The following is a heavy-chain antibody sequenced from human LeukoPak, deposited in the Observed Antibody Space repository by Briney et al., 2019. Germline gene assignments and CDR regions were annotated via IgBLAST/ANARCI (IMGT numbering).Heavy chain of an antibody. Sequence: PGGSLRLSCAASGFTFSSYWMSWVRQAPGKGLEWVANIKQDGSEKYYVDSVKGRFTISRDNAKNSLYLQMNSLRAEDTALYYCAKDIAGFGELRSPNFDYWGQGTLVTVSS. J-gene: IGHJ4*02. V-gene: IGHV3-7*03. D-gene: IGHD3-10*01. CDR2: IKQDGSEK. CDR3: AKDIAGFGELRSPNFDY. CDR1: GFTFSSYW.